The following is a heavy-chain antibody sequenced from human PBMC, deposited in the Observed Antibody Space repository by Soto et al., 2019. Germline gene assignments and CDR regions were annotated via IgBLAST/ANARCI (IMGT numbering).Heavy chain of an antibody. CDR1: GFTFRSNW. V-gene: IGHV3-7*03. CDR3: ATSGGGWLQPPV. J-gene: IGHJ4*02. CDR2: IKQDGSEK. Sequence: LRLSCAASGFTFRSNWMSWVRHAPGKGLEWVANIKQDGSEKYYVDSVKGRFTISRDNAKNSLYLQMNSLRAEDTAVYYCATSGGGWLQPPVWGQGTLVTVSS. D-gene: IGHD5-12*01.